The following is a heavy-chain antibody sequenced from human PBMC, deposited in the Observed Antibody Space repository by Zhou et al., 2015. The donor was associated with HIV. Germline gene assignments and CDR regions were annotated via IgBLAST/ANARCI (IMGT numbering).Heavy chain of an antibody. CDR1: GYTFTSYG. CDR3: AREPVEASYYDSSGHQVMGVH. V-gene: IGHV1-18*01. D-gene: IGHD3-22*01. J-gene: IGHJ4*02. CDR2: ISAYNGNT. Sequence: QVQLVQSGAEVKKPGASVRVSCKASGYTFTSYGINWVRQAPGQGLEWMGWISAYNGNTNYAQKLQGRVTMTIDTSTSTAYMELRSLRSDDTAVYYCAREPVEASYYDSSGHQVMGVHWGQGTLVTVSS.